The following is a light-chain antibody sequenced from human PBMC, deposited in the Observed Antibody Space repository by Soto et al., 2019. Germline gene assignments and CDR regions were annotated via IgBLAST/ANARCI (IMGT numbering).Light chain of an antibody. Sequence: QSVLTQPPSASGSPGQSVTISCTGTTTDVGGYNYVSWYQQHPGTAPKLMIYEVTKRPSGVPDRFSGSKSGNTASLTVSGLQAEDEADYYCSSYAGRYTVIFGGGTKLTVL. CDR2: EVT. CDR3: SSYAGRYTVI. J-gene: IGLJ2*01. V-gene: IGLV2-8*01. CDR1: TTDVGGYNY.